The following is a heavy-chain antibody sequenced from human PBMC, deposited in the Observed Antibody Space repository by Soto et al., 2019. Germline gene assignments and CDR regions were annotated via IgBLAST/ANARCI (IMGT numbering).Heavy chain of an antibody. Sequence: QVQLVQSGAEVKKPGSSVKVSCKASGGTFSSYAISWGRQAPGQGLEWMGGSIPIFGTANYAQKFQGRVTITADESTSTAYMELSSLRSEDTAVYYCAASICSSTSCYTNYYYYGMDVWGQGTTVTVSS. D-gene: IGHD2-2*02. CDR3: AASICSSTSCYTNYYYYGMDV. J-gene: IGHJ6*02. V-gene: IGHV1-69*01. CDR2: SIPIFGTA. CDR1: GGTFSSYA.